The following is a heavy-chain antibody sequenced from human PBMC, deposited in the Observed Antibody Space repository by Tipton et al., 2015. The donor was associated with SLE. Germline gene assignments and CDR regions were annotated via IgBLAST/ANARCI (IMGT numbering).Heavy chain of an antibody. J-gene: IGHJ4*02. D-gene: IGHD4-17*01. V-gene: IGHV5-51*01. CDR2: VYPGDSDT. CDR3: ARQDYGDSYFDY. Sequence: QLVQSGAEVKKPGESLKISCKGSGYKITNYWIGWVRQMPGKGLEWMGIVYPGDSDTRYSPSFQGQVTISADKSINTAYLQWSSLKASDTAMYYCARQDYGDSYFDYWGQGHWSPSLQ. CDR1: GYKITNYW.